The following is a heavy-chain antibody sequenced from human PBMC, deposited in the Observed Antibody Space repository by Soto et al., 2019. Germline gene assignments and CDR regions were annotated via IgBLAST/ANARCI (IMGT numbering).Heavy chain of an antibody. Sequence: ASVKVSCKASGYTFTSYGISWVRQAPGQGLEWMGWISAYNGNTNYAQKLQGRVTMTKDTSTSTAYMELRSLRSDDTAVYYCARLITMVRGVENYYYYGMDVWGQGTTVTVSS. J-gene: IGHJ6*02. CDR1: GYTFTSYG. D-gene: IGHD3-10*01. CDR3: ARLITMVRGVENYYYYGMDV. CDR2: ISAYNGNT. V-gene: IGHV1-18*01.